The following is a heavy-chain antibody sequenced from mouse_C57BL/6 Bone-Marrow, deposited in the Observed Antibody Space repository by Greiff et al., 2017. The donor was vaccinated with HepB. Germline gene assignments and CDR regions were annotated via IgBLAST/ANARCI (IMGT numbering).Heavy chain of an antibody. CDR1: GFNIKDDY. V-gene: IGHV14-4*01. CDR2: IDPENGDT. Sequence: EVQLVESGAELVRPGASVKLSCTASGFNIKDDYMHWVKQRPEQGLEWIGWIDPENGDTEYASKFQGKATITADTSSNTAYLQLSSLTSEDTAVYYCTTTVVATDFDYWGQGTTLTVSS. CDR3: TTTVVATDFDY. D-gene: IGHD1-1*01. J-gene: IGHJ2*01.